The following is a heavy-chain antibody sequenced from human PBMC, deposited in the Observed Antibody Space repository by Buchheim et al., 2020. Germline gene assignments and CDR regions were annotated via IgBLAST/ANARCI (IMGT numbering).Heavy chain of an antibody. V-gene: IGHV3-30-3*01. CDR3: AREGRGYSYGLEPFDY. D-gene: IGHD5-18*01. Sequence: QVQLVESGGGVVQPGRSLRLSCAASGFTFSSYAMHWVRQAPGKGLEWVAVISYDGSNKYYADSVKGRFTISRDNSKNTLYLQTNSLRAEDTAVYYCAREGRGYSYGLEPFDYWGQGTL. CDR1: GFTFSSYA. J-gene: IGHJ4*02. CDR2: ISYDGSNK.